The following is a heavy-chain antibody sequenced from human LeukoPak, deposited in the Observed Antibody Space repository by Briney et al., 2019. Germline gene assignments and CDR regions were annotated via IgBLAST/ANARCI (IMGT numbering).Heavy chain of an antibody. V-gene: IGHV4-59*01. J-gene: IGHJ6*02. CDR2: IYYSGST. CDR3: ARAPSDYDYVWGSYRYSYYYYGMDV. CDR1: GGSLSSYY. Sequence: PSETLSLTCTVSGGSLSSYYWSWIRQPPGKGLEWIGYIYYSGSTNYNPSLKSRVTISVDTSKNQFSLKLSSVTAADTAVYYCARAPSDYDYVWGSYRYSYYYYGMDVWGQGTTVTVSS. D-gene: IGHD3-16*02.